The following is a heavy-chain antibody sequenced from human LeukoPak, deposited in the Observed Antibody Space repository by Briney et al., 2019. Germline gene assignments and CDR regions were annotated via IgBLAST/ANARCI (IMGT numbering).Heavy chain of an antibody. J-gene: IGHJ3*02. CDR3: ARESKSRPFDI. V-gene: IGHV3-33*01. CDR1: GFTFSSYG. Sequence: GGSLRLSCAAAGFTFSSYGMQWVRQAPGKGLEWVAVIWYDGSNKYYADSVKGRFTISRDNSKNTLYLQMNSLRAEDTAVYYCARESKSRPFDIWGQGTMVTVSS. CDR2: IWYDGSNK.